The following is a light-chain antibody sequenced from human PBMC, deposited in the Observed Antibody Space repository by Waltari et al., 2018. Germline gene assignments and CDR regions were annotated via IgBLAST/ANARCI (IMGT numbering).Light chain of an antibody. CDR3: QTGGHGTWV. Sequence: QLVLTQSPSASASLGASVKLTCTLSSGHSNNVIAWHQQQPEKGPRYLMKVNSNGSHSKGDGIPVRFSGSSSGAERYLTISSLQSEDEADYYCQTGGHGTWVFGGGTKLTVL. CDR2: VNSNGSH. CDR1: SGHSNNV. V-gene: IGLV4-69*02. J-gene: IGLJ3*02.